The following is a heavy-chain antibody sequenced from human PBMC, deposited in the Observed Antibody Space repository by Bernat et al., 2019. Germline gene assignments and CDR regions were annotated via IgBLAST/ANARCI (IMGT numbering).Heavy chain of an antibody. Sequence: QVQLVESGGGVVQPGRSLSLSCAASGFTFSSYGMHWVRQAPGKGLEWVAVIWYDGSNKYYADSVKGRFTISRDNSKNTLYLQMNSLRAEDTAVYYCARGRPTMVQGGPKPFHYYYYYYMDVWGKGTTVTVSS. J-gene: IGHJ6*03. CDR1: GFTFSSYG. CDR3: ARGRPTMVQGGPKPFHYYYYYYMDV. D-gene: IGHD3-10*01. CDR2: IWYDGSNK. V-gene: IGHV3-33*01.